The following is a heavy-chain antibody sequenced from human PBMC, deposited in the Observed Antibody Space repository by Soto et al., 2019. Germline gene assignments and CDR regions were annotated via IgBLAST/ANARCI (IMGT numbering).Heavy chain of an antibody. CDR1: GYTFTSYG. V-gene: IGHV1-69*13. D-gene: IGHD5-12*01. CDR3: ARGARYSGYDQNYYGMDV. Sequence: SVKVSCKASGYTFTSYGISWVRQAPGQGLEWMGGIIPIFGTANYAQKFQGRVTITADESTSTAYMELSSLRSEGTAVYYCARGARYSGYDQNYYGMDVWGQGTTVTVSS. CDR2: IIPIFGTA. J-gene: IGHJ6*02.